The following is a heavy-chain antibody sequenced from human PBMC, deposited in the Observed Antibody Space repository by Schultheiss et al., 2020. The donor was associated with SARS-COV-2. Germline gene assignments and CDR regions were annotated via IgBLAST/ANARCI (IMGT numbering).Heavy chain of an antibody. J-gene: IGHJ4*02. Sequence: ASVKVSCKASGGTFSSYAISWVRQAPGQGLEWMGRINPNSGGTNYAQKFQGRVTMTRDTSTSTVYMELSSLRSEDTAVYYCARDRGSGWVIDYWGQGTLVTVSS. CDR2: INPNSGGT. V-gene: IGHV1-2*06. D-gene: IGHD6-19*01. CDR1: GGTFSSYA. CDR3: ARDRGSGWVIDY.